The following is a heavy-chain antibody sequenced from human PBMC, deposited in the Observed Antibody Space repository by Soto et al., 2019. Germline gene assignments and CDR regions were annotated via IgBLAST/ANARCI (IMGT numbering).Heavy chain of an antibody. D-gene: IGHD1-26*01. V-gene: IGHV4-59*01. CDR3: ARDSGDYSDGWGRFDP. Sequence: QVQLQESGPGLVKPSETLSLTCTVSGGSISSYYWSWIRQPPGKGLEWIGYIYYSGSTNYNPSLKSRFTIPGDTPKNQFSRQLGSVTASDTAVYYCARDSGDYSDGWGRFDPWCQGALVIVSS. CDR2: IYYSGST. J-gene: IGHJ5*02. CDR1: GGSISSYY.